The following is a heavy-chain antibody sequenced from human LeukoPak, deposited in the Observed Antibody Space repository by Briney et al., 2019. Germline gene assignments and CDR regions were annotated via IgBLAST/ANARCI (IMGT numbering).Heavy chain of an antibody. D-gene: IGHD3-10*01. J-gene: IGHJ4*02. Sequence: GASVKVSCKASGYTFTGYYMHWVRHAPGQGLEWMGWINPNSGGTNYAQKFQGRVTMTRDTSISTAYVELSRLRSDDTAVYYCARDLWFGELLYYFDYWGQGTLVTVSS. CDR1: GYTFTGYY. CDR3: ARDLWFGELLYYFDY. CDR2: INPNSGGT. V-gene: IGHV1-2*02.